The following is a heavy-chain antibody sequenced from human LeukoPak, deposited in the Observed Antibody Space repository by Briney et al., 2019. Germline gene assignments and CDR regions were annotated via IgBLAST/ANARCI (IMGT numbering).Heavy chain of an antibody. Sequence: GGSLRLSCTGSGFTFGDYSMTWVRQAPGMGLEWVGFIRSKASGETTEYAASVKGRFTISRDDSKNVAYLQMNSLKTEDTAVYYCTRDGSYYYYYYMDVWGTGTTVTVSS. V-gene: IGHV3-49*04. CDR1: GFTFGDYS. CDR3: TRDGSYYYYYYMDV. J-gene: IGHJ6*03. CDR2: IRSKASGETT. D-gene: IGHD1-26*01.